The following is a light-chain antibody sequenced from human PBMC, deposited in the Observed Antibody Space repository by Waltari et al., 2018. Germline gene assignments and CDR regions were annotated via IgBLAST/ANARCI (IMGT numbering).Light chain of an antibody. V-gene: IGKV3-20*01. CDR1: QSVSRA. Sequence: EIVLTQSPGTLSLSLGERATVSCRARQSVSRALAWYQQNPGQAPRLLIYGASTRATGIPDRFSGSGSGTDFSLTISRLEPDDFAVYYCQHYLRLPVTFGQGTTVEI. CDR3: QHYLRLPVT. J-gene: IGKJ1*01. CDR2: GAS.